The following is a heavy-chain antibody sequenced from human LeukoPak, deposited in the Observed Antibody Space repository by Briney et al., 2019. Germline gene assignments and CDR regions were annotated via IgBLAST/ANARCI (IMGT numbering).Heavy chain of an antibody. CDR2: IKLDGSEK. CDR3: ARDQYDTWSRRGNFDS. D-gene: IGHD3-3*01. J-gene: IGHJ4*02. CDR1: GFTFGKYW. V-gene: IGHV3-7*03. Sequence: GGSLRLSCVASGFTFGKYWMSWVRQAPGKGLEWVANIKLDGSEKNYVDPVKGRFTISRDNTKNSLYLQMNSLRAEDTAVFYCARDQYDTWSRRGNFDSWGQGTLVIVSS.